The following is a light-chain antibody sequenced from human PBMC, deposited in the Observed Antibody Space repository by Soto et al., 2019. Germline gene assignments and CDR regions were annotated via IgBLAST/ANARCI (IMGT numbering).Light chain of an antibody. Sequence: DIEMTQSPSTLSASLGDRVTITCRASQSINSWFAWYQQKPGKAPKLLIYKASSLETGVPSRLSGSGSGTEFTLTISSLQPDDSATYYCQQYNTYWTFGQGTKVDIK. J-gene: IGKJ1*01. CDR2: KAS. V-gene: IGKV1-5*03. CDR1: QSINSW. CDR3: QQYNTYWT.